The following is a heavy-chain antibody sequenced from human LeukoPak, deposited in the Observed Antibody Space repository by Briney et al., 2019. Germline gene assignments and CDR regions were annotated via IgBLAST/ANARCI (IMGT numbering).Heavy chain of an antibody. Sequence: SETLSLTCTVSGGSISSYYWSWIRQPAGKGLEWIGRIYTSGSTNYNPSLKSRVTISVDTSKNQFSLKLSSVTAADTAVYYCARHSTLRYFDSSFDYWGQGTLVTVSS. J-gene: IGHJ4*02. CDR1: GGSISSYY. V-gene: IGHV4-4*07. CDR2: IYTSGST. CDR3: ARHSTLRYFDSSFDY. D-gene: IGHD3-9*01.